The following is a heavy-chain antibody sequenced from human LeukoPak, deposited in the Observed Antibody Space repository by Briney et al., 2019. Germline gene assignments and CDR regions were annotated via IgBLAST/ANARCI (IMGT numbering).Heavy chain of an antibody. J-gene: IGHJ4*02. D-gene: IGHD3-10*02. V-gene: IGHV3-20*04. CDR2: INWNGGSI. CDR1: GFTFDDYG. Sequence: GGSLRLSCAASGFTFDDYGMSWVRQAPGKGLEWVSGINWNGGSIGYADSVKGRFTISRDNARNSLYLQMNSLRAEDTAVYYCARGTMFPYYFDYWGQGTLVTVSS. CDR3: ARGTMFPYYFDY.